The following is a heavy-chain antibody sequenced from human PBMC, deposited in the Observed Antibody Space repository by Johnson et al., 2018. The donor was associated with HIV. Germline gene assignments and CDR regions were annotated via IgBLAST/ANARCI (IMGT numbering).Heavy chain of an antibody. V-gene: IGHV3-9*01. CDR1: GFTFDDYA. CDR3: ARDGSGNAFDI. CDR2: ISGSGGST. J-gene: IGHJ3*02. D-gene: IGHD2-15*01. Sequence: LVESGGGLVQPGRSLRLSCAASGFTFDDYAIHWVRQAPRKGLEWVSGISGSGGSTGYADYVKGRFTISRDNAKNSLYLQMNSLRAEDTALYYCARDGSGNAFDIWGQGTMVTVSS.